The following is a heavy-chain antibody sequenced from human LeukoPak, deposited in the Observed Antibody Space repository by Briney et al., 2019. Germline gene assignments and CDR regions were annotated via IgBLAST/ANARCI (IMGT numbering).Heavy chain of an antibody. V-gene: IGHV4-61*01. CDR1: GGSVSSGSYY. J-gene: IGHJ4*02. CDR3: ARAYGDYAKPYFDY. D-gene: IGHD4-17*01. Sequence: SETLSLTRTVSGGSVSSGSYYWSWIRQPPGKGLEWIGYIYYSGSTNYNPSLKSRVTISVDTSKNQFSLKLSSVTAADTAVYYCARAYGDYAKPYFDYWGQGTLVTVSS. CDR2: IYYSGST.